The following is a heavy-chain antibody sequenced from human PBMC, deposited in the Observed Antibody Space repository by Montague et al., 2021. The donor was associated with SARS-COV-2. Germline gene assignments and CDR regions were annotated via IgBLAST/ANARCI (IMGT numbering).Heavy chain of an antibody. CDR2: IYYSGST. D-gene: IGHD3-10*01. J-gene: IGHJ6*02. CDR1: GGSISSSSYY. Sequence: SETLSLTSTVSGGSISSSSYYWGWIRQPPGKGLEWIGSIYYSGSTYYNPSLKSRVTISVDTSKNQFSLKLSPVTAADTAVYYCARDRPRSYYYDSGTYTWGRYGMDVWGQGTTVTVSS. CDR3: ARDRPRSYYYDSGTYTWGRYGMDV. V-gene: IGHV4-39*07.